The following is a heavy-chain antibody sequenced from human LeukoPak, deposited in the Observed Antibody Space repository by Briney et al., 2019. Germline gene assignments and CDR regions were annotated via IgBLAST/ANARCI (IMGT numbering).Heavy chain of an antibody. V-gene: IGHV1-18*01. CDR2: INAYNGHT. CDR3: ARGVKAAAGYYYYYYMDV. D-gene: IGHD6-13*01. Sequence: ASVKVSCKASGYTFITYGINWVRQAPGQGLEWMGWINAYNGHTNYAQKLQGRVTMTTDTSASTAYMELRSLRSDDTAVYYCARGVKAAAGYYYYYYMDVWGKGTTVTVSS. J-gene: IGHJ6*03. CDR1: GYTFITYG.